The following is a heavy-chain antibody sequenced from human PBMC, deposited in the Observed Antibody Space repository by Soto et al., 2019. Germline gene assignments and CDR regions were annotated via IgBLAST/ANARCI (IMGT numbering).Heavy chain of an antibody. D-gene: IGHD2-15*01. CDR1: GGSISSGGYY. Sequence: SSETLSLTCTVSGGSISSGGYYWSWIRQHPGKGLEWIGYIYYSGSTYYNPSLKSRVTISVDTSKNQFSLKLSSVTAADTAVYYCARVVVAANDAFDIWGQGTMVTVSS. CDR2: IYYSGST. J-gene: IGHJ3*02. V-gene: IGHV4-31*03. CDR3: ARVVVAANDAFDI.